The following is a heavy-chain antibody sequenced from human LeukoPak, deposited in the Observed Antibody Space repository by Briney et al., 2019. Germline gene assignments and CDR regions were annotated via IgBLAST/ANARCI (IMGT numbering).Heavy chain of an antibody. CDR3: ARCGVGTHDLDY. D-gene: IGHD1-1*01. V-gene: IGHV4-30-2*01. CDR2: IYHSGST. CDR1: GGSISSGGYY. J-gene: IGHJ4*02. Sequence: SETLSLTCTVSGGSISSGGYYWSGIRQPPGKGLEWIGYIYHSGSTYYNPSLKSRVTISVDRSKNQFSLKLSSVTAADTAVYYCARCGVGTHDLDYWGQGTLVTVSS.